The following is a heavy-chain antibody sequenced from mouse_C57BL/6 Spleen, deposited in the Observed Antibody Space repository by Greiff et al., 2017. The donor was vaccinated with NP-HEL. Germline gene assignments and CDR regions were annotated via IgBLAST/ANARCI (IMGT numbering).Heavy chain of an antibody. CDR2: IDPSDSYT. J-gene: IGHJ2*01. V-gene: IGHV1-69*01. CDR3: ARYQYYFDY. Sequence: QVQLKQSGAELVMPGASVKLSCKASGYTFTSYWMHWVKQRPGQGLEWIGEIDPSDSYTNYNQKFKGKSTLTVDKSSSTAYMQLSSLTSEDSAVYYCARYQYYFDYWGQGTTLTVSS. CDR1: GYTFTSYW.